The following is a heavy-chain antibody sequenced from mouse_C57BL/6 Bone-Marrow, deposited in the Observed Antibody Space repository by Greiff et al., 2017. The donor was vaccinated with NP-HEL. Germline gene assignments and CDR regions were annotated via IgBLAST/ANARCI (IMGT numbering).Heavy chain of an antibody. Sequence: VQRVESGAELARPGASVKMSCKASGYTFTSYTMHWVKQRPGQGLEWIGYINPSSGYTKYNQKFKDKATLTADKSSSTAYMQLSSLTSEDSAVYCCARSVVPRGLACWGKGTLVTVSA. D-gene: IGHD2-10*02. CDR2: INPSSGYT. J-gene: IGHJ3*01. CDR1: GYTFTSYT. CDR3: ARSVVPRGLAC. V-gene: IGHV1-4*01.